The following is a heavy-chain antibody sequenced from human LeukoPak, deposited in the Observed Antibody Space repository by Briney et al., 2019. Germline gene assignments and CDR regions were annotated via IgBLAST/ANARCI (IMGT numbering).Heavy chain of an antibody. Sequence: SETLSLTCTVSGGSISSSSYYWSWIRQPAGKGLEWIGRIYTSGSTNYNPSLKSRVTISVDTSKNQFSLKLSSVTAADTAVYYCARYYYYDSSGPHDAFDIWGQGTMVTVSS. D-gene: IGHD3-22*01. V-gene: IGHV4-61*02. CDR3: ARYYYYDSSGPHDAFDI. CDR2: IYTSGST. J-gene: IGHJ3*02. CDR1: GGSISSSSYY.